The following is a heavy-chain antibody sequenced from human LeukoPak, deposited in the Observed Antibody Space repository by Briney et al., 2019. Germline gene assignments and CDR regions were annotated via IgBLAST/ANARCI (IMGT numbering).Heavy chain of an antibody. Sequence: GGSLRLSCAASGFTVSSNYMSWVRQAPGKGLEWVSTLSGSGITTYYADSVKARFTISRDNSKNTLYLQMNTLRAEDSALYYCAKGIYSSGWSYFDYWGHGTLVTVSS. J-gene: IGHJ4*01. V-gene: IGHV3-23*01. CDR3: AKGIYSSGWSYFDY. D-gene: IGHD6-19*01. CDR1: GFTVSSNY. CDR2: LSGSGITT.